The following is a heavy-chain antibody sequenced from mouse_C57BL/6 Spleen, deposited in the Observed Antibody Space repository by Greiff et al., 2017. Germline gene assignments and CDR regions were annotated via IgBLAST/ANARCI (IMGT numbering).Heavy chain of an antibody. J-gene: IGHJ1*03. Sequence: VQRVESGPELVKPGASVKISCKASGYAFSSSWMNWVKQRPGKGLEWIGRIYPGDGDTNSNGKFKGKATLTADKSSSTAYMQLSSLASEDSAVYCGAIYGSSDPWYFDVWGTGTTVTVAS. CDR2: IYPGDGDT. CDR1: GYAFSSSW. CDR3: AIYGSSDPWYFDV. V-gene: IGHV1-82*01. D-gene: IGHD1-1*01.